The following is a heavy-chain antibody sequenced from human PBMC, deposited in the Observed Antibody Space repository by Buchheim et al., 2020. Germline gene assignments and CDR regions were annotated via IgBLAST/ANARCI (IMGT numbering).Heavy chain of an antibody. CDR1: GGSISSGSYY. CDR3: ARELIAAAGPHVDY. D-gene: IGHD6-13*01. CDR2: IYTSGST. V-gene: IGHV4-61*02. J-gene: IGHJ4*02. Sequence: QVQLQESGPGLVKPSQTLSLTCTVSGGSISSGSYYWSWIRQPAGKGLEWIGRIYTSGSTNYNPSLKSRVTISVDTSKNQFSLKLSSVTAADTAVYYCARELIAAAGPHVDYWGQGTL.